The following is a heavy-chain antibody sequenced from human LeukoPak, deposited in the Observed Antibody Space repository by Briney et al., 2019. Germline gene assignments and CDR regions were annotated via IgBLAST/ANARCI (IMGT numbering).Heavy chain of an antibody. CDR1: GFTFSAYA. Sequence: GGSLRLSCAASGFTFSAYAMNWVRQAPGRGLEWVSSISSTSGSIYYADSLRGRFTISRDNAKSSLYLQMNSLRAEDTAVYYCTSMTVASHFDYWGPGTLVTVSS. V-gene: IGHV3-21*01. CDR3: TSMTVASHFDY. D-gene: IGHD6-19*01. J-gene: IGHJ4*02. CDR2: ISSTSGSI.